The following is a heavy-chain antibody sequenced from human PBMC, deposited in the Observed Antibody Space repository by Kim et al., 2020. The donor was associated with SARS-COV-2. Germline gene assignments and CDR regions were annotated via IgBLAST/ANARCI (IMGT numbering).Heavy chain of an antibody. D-gene: IGHD2-8*01. Sequence: ASVKVSCKAFGYTFTGYYMHWVRQAPGQGLEWVGWINPNSGGTDYAQKFQGRVTMTRDTSISTAYMELSRLRSDDTAVYYCARDSNSLAAQFDYWGQGTLVTVSS. V-gene: IGHV1-2*02. CDR1: GYTFTGYY. CDR2: INPNSGGT. CDR3: ARDSNSLAAQFDY. J-gene: IGHJ4*02.